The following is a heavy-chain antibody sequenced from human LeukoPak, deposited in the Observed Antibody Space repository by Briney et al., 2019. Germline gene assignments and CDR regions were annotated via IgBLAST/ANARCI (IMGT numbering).Heavy chain of an antibody. CDR2: IRSSGRNI. Sequence: GGSLRLSCAASGFTFSSYEMNWVRQAPGKGLEWVSYIRSSGRNIYYADSVKGRFTISRDNAKNSLYLQMNSLRAEDTAVYYCARLYSSSSGKAFDIWGQGTMVTVSS. J-gene: IGHJ3*02. V-gene: IGHV3-48*03. CDR3: ARLYSSSSGKAFDI. CDR1: GFTFSSYE. D-gene: IGHD6-6*01.